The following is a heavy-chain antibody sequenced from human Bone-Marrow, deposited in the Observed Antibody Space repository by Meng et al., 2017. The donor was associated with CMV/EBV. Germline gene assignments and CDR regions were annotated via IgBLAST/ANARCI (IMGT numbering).Heavy chain of an antibody. V-gene: IGHV3-21*01. D-gene: IGHD6-13*01. CDR3: ARQQLVPPYYHYGMDV. CDR2: VSSGSSFT. Sequence: GESLKISCAASGFTFRDYTMNWVRQSPGKGLEWVSSVSSGSSFTYYVDSVQGRFTISRDNAKNSLYLQMHSLRADDTAVYYCARQQLVPPYYHYGMDVWGQGTTVAVSS. J-gene: IGHJ6*02. CDR1: GFTFRDYT.